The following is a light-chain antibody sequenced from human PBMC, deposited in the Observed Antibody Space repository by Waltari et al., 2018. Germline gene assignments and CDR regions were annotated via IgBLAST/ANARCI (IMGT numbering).Light chain of an antibody. CDR2: GAY. V-gene: IGKV3-20*01. J-gene: IGKJ1*01. Sequence: SCRASQSVNTYLAWYQHKPGQAPRLLIYGAYTRAAGIPDRFSGSGFGTDFSLTISRLEAEDFAVYYCQHHVRLPATFGQGTKVEIK. CDR1: QSVNTY. CDR3: QHHVRLPAT.